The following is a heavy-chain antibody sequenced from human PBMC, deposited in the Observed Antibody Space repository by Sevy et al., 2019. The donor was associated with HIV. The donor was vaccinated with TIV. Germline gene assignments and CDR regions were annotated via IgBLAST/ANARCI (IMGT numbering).Heavy chain of an antibody. D-gene: IGHD2-2*01. CDR2: IYYSGST. CDR1: GGSISSGGYY. CDR3: ARGSPSSTSNWFDP. J-gene: IGHJ5*02. Sequence: SETLSLTCTVSGGSISSGGYYWSWIRQHPGKGLEWIGYIYYSGSTYYNRSLKSRVTISVDTSKNQFSLKLSSVTAADTAVYYCARGSPSSTSNWFDPWGQGTLVTVSS. V-gene: IGHV4-31*03.